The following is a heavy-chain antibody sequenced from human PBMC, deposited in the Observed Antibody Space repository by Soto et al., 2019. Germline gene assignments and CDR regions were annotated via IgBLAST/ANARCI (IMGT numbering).Heavy chain of an antibody. CDR2: SYHSGSI. J-gene: IGHJ4*02. D-gene: IGHD3-9*01. CDR1: GASITTAGHS. V-gene: IGHV4-30-2*06. CDR3: ARARYYDWCFDL. Sequence: LSLTCNHSGASITTAGHSWGGWRQSPGKGLECIGYSYHSGSIYYKPSLQSLVTISVDRSKAQFYLTLTSVTAAETAFYFCARARYYDWCFDLWALGIPVTASS.